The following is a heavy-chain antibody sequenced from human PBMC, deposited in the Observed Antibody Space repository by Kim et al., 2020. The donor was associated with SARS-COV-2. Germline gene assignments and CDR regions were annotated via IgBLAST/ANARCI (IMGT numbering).Heavy chain of an antibody. D-gene: IGHD5-12*01. V-gene: IGHV4-4*07. CDR3: ARNSGYAYLDY. J-gene: IGHJ4*02. Sequence: TNYNPSLKSRGTMSVDTSKNQFSLKLSSVTAADTAVYYCARNSGYAYLDYWGQGTLVTVSS. CDR2: T.